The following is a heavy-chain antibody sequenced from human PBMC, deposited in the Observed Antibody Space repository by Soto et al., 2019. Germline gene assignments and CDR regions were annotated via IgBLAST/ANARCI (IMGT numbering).Heavy chain of an antibody. CDR2: INPNSGNT. CDR1: GYTFTGYY. V-gene: IGHV1-8*02. Sequence: GASVKVSCKASGYTFTGYYMHWVRQAPGQGLEWMGWINPNSGNTGYAQKFQGRVTMTRNTSISTAYMELSSLRSEDTAVYYCARGRGDTAMVTLSWFDPWGQGTLVTVSS. CDR3: ARGRGDTAMVTLSWFDP. D-gene: IGHD5-18*01. J-gene: IGHJ5*02.